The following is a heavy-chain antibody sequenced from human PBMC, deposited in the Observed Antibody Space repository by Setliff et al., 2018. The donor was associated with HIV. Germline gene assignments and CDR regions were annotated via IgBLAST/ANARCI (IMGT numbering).Heavy chain of an antibody. CDR1: GYTFTDYY. CDR3: AAGGYDSSGYFPPLFDY. CDR2: IYPSGGNA. J-gene: IGHJ4*02. Sequence: ASVKVSCKASGYTFTDYYVHWVRQAPGQGLEWMGVIYPSGGNANYAQKFQGRVTMTEDTSTDTAYMELSSLRSEDTAVYYCAAGGYDSSGYFPPLFDYWGQGTLVTVSS. V-gene: IGHV1-46*01. D-gene: IGHD3-22*01.